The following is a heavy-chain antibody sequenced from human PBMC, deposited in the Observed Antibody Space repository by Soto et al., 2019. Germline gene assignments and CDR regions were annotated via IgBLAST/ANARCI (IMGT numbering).Heavy chain of an antibody. CDR1: GGTFSSYA. CDR2: IIPIFGTA. V-gene: IGHV1-69*01. CDR3: ARAGCSSTSCSRLADNWFDP. Sequence: QVQLVQSGAEVKKPGSSVKVSCKASGGTFSSYAISWVRQAPGQGLEWMGGIIPIFGTANYAQKFQGRVTITADESASTDYMELSSLRSDDTAVYYCARAGCSSTSCSRLADNWFDPWGQGTLVTVCS. D-gene: IGHD2-2*01. J-gene: IGHJ5*02.